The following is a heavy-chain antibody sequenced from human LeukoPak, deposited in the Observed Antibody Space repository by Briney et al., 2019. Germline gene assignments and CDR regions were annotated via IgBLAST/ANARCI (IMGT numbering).Heavy chain of an antibody. Sequence: GGSLRLSCAASGFTFSSYWMHWVRQGPGKGLVWVSHINSDGSSTSYADSVKGRFTISRDNGKNTLYLQMNSLRAEDTAVYYCARGGYYRTDAFDIWGQGTMVTVSS. V-gene: IGHV3-74*01. CDR3: ARGGYYRTDAFDI. D-gene: IGHD3-3*01. CDR2: INSDGSST. CDR1: GFTFSSYW. J-gene: IGHJ3*02.